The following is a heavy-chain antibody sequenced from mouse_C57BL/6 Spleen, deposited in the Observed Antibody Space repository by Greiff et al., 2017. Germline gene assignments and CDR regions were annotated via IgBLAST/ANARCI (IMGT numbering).Heavy chain of an antibody. J-gene: IGHJ3*01. CDR3: ARKDYGIPFAY. V-gene: IGHV1-82*01. Sequence: VQLQQSGPELVKPGASVKISCKASGYAFSSSWMNWVKQRPGKGLEWIGRIYPGDGDTNYNGKFKGKATLTADKSSSTAYMQLSSLTSEDSAVYFCARKDYGIPFAYWGQGTLVTVSA. CDR1: GYAFSSSW. CDR2: IYPGDGDT. D-gene: IGHD2-1*01.